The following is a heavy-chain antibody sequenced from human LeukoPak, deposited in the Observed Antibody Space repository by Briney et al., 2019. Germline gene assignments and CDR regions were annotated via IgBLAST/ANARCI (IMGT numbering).Heavy chain of an antibody. D-gene: IGHD3-10*01. CDR3: GRHRSGSGTYFIDH. CDR2: MKKDGSET. Sequence: GGSLRLSCVVPGFTFSSYSMIWVRQAPGKGLQWVANMKKDGSETNYGDSVKGRFAISRDNAKNSLYLQMNSLRAEDTAVYYCGRHRSGSGTYFIDHWGQGTLVSVSS. CDR1: GFTFSSYS. V-gene: IGHV3-7*01. J-gene: IGHJ4*02.